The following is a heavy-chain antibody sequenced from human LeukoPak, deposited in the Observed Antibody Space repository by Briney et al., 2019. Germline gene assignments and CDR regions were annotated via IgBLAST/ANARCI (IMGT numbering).Heavy chain of an antibody. CDR3: ARDALVMPAARGVFDV. CDR2: TYYMSNWYN. J-gene: IGHJ3*01. CDR1: GDSVSSYSVV. Sequence: SRTLSLTCAISGDSVSSYSVVWNWIRQSPSRGLEWLGRTYYMSNWYNDYAVSVKSRISINPDTSKNQFSLQLNSVTPEDTAVYYCARDALVMPAARGVFDVWGQGTMVTVSS. V-gene: IGHV6-1*01. D-gene: IGHD2-2*01.